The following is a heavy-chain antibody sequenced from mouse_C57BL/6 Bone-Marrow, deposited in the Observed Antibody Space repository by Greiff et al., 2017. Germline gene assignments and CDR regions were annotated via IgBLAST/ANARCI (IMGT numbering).Heavy chain of an antibody. J-gene: IGHJ1*03. D-gene: IGHD1-1*01. CDR3: ARDFYYYGTWYFDG. Sequence: QVQLQQPGAELVRPGSSVKLSCKASGYTFTSYWMHWVKQRPIQGLEWIGNIDPSDSETHSNQKFKDKATLTVDKSSSTAYMQLSSLTSEDSAVYYCARDFYYYGTWYFDGWGTGTTVTVSS. V-gene: IGHV1-52*01. CDR1: GYTFTSYW. CDR2: IDPSDSET.